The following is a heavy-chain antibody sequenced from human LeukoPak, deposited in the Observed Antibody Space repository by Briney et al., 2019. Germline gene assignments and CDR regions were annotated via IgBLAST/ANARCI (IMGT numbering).Heavy chain of an antibody. V-gene: IGHV3-30*04. CDR3: ARDRWLQSTLSDY. CDR1: GFTFSSYA. J-gene: IGHJ4*02. Sequence: GGSLRLSCAASGFTFSSYAMHWVRQAPGKGLEWVAVISYDGSNKYYADSVKGRFTISRDNSKNMLYLQMNSLRAEDTAVYYCARDRWLQSTLSDYWGQGTLVTVSS. CDR2: ISYDGSNK. D-gene: IGHD5-24*01.